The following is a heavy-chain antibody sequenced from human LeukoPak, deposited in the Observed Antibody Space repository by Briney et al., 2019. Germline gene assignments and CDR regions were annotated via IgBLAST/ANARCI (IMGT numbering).Heavy chain of an antibody. Sequence: GGSLRLSCAASGFTFSSYGMHWVRQAPGKGLEWVAVISYDGSNKYYADSVKGRFTISRDNSKNTLYLQMNNLRAEDTAVYYCATSSSLTQGGFDYWGQGTLVTVSS. V-gene: IGHV3-30*03. CDR2: ISYDGSNK. J-gene: IGHJ4*02. D-gene: IGHD6-6*01. CDR3: ATSSSLTQGGFDY. CDR1: GFTFSSYG.